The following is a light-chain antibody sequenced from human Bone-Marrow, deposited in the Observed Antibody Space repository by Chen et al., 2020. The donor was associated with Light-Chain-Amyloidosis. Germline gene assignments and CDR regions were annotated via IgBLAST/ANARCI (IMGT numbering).Light chain of an antibody. CDR2: DAS. CDR1: QDISNS. J-gene: IGKJ2*03. Sequence: DIQMIQSPSSLSASVGDTVTITCQASQDISNSLNWYQHKPGKAPKLLVWDASNLETGVPSRFSGRGSGAVFTFTISSLQPEDFATYYCQQYEYLYSFGQGTKLE. V-gene: IGKV1-33*01. CDR3: QQYEYLYS.